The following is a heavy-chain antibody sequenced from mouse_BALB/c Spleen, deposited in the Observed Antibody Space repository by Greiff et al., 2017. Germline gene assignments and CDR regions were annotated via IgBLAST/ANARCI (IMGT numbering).Heavy chain of an antibody. CDR3: RRQRGLREAGFAY. D-gene: IGHD3-2*01. J-gene: IGHJ3*01. Sequence: QVQLQQSGAELVRPGTSVKVSCKASGYAFTNYLLEWVKQRPGQGLEWIGVIYPGSGGTNYNEKFKGKATLTADKSSSTAYMQLSSLTSDDSAVYFCRRQRGLREAGFAYWGQGTLVTVSA. V-gene: IGHV1-54*01. CDR2: IYPGSGGT. CDR1: GYAFTNYL.